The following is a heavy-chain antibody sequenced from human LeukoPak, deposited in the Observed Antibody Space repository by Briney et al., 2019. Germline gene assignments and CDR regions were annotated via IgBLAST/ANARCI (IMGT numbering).Heavy chain of an antibody. D-gene: IGHD6-19*01. V-gene: IGHV3-53*01. CDR3: AKGRLGQEFDY. CDR1: GFTVSSNY. Sequence: GGSLRLSCAASGFTVSSNYMSWVRQAPGKGLEWVSVIYSGGSTYYADSVKGRFTISRDNSKNTLYLQMNSLRAEDTAVYYCAKGRLGQEFDYWGQGTLVTVSS. CDR2: IYSGGST. J-gene: IGHJ4*02.